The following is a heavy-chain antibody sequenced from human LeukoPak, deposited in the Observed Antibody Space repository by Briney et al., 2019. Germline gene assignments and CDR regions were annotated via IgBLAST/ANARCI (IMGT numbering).Heavy chain of an antibody. Sequence: ASVKVSCKASGYTFTSYGISWVRQAPGQGLEWMGWISAYNGNTNYAQKLQGRVTMTTDTSTSTAYMELRSLRSDDTAVYYCARAADKGVILGTPQKVDYWGQGTLVTVSS. D-gene: IGHD3-16*02. CDR1: GYTFTSYG. CDR2: ISAYNGNT. V-gene: IGHV1-18*01. J-gene: IGHJ4*02. CDR3: ARAADKGVILGTPQKVDY.